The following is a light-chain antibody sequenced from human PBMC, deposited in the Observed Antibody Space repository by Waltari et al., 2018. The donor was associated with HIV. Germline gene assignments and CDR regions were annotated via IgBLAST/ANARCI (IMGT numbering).Light chain of an antibody. V-gene: IGKV4-1*01. CDR2: WAS. CDR3: QQYYAPPFT. CDR1: QTVLSASNNRNS. Sequence: DIVMTQSPDSLAVTLGERANVNRKSSQTVLSASNNRNSIAWYQQRPGQPPKLLIYWASTRESGVPDRFSGSGSGTDFTLSISSLQAEDVAIYYCQQYYAPPFTFGPGTTVEIK. J-gene: IGKJ3*01.